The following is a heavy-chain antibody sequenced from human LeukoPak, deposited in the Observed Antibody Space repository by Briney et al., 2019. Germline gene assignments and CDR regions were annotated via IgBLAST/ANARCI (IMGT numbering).Heavy chain of an antibody. Sequence: SETLSLTCAVYGGSFSGYYWSWIRQPPGKGLEWIGEINHSGSTNYNPSLKSRVTISVDTSKNQFSLELSSVTAADTAVYYCARGLRYYYDSSGYPYYFDYWGQGTLVTVSS. CDR1: GGSFSGYY. J-gene: IGHJ4*02. CDR3: ARGLRYYYDSSGYPYYFDY. D-gene: IGHD3-22*01. CDR2: INHSGST. V-gene: IGHV4-34*01.